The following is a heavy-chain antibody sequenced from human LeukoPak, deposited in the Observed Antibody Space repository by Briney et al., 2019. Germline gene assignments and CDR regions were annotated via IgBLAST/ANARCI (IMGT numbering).Heavy chain of an antibody. CDR1: GFTFSSYS. V-gene: IGHV3-30*03. J-gene: IGHJ4*02. CDR3: ASTVITPS. D-gene: IGHD4-23*01. Sequence: GGSLRLSCAASGFTFSSYSMNWVRQAPGKGLEWVAVISYDGSNKYYADSVKGRFTISRDNSKNTLYLQMNSLRAEDTAVYYCASTVITPSWGQGTLVTVSS. CDR2: ISYDGSNK.